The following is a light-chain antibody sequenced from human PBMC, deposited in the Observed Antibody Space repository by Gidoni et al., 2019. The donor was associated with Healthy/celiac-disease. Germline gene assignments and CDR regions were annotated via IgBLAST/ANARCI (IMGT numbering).Light chain of an antibody. V-gene: IGLV2-14*01. CDR2: EVN. CDR1: SSDFGGYNY. J-gene: IGLJ2*01. CDR3: NSYTGSATLL. Sequence: QSALTQPASVSGSPGQSITISCTGTSSDFGGYNYVSWYQQNPGKAPKLMIYEVNKRPSGVSNRFSGSKSGNTASLTISGLLAEDEADYYCNSYTGSATLLFGGGTKLTVL.